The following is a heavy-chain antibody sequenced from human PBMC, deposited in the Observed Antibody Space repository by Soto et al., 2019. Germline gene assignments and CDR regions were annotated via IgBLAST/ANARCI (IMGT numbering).Heavy chain of an antibody. D-gene: IGHD5-12*01. Sequence: QVQLVQSGPEVKNPGASVKVSCKASGYTFVNYAITSVRQTPEHGLEWMEWINTYNGNTNYAENLPGRVTMTTDTFTTTAYMELRSLTSDDTAVYFLAKSPRGEMATDWGQGTVVNVAA. CDR3: AKSPRGEMATD. J-gene: IGHJ4*02. CDR2: INTYNGNT. V-gene: IGHV1-18*01. CDR1: GYTFVNYA.